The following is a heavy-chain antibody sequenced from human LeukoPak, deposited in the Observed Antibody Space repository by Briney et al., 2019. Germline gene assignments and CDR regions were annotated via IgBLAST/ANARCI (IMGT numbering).Heavy chain of an antibody. D-gene: IGHD3-3*01. CDR3: ARDGAVYPYYDFWSGEH. CDR1: GGTFSSYA. Sequence: ASVEVSCKASGGTFSSYAISWVRQAPGQGLEWMGRIIPIFGTANYAQKFQGRVTVTTDESTSTAYMELSSLRSEDTAVYYCARDGAVYPYYDFWSGEHWGQGTLVTVSS. CDR2: IIPIFGTA. V-gene: IGHV1-69*05. J-gene: IGHJ4*02.